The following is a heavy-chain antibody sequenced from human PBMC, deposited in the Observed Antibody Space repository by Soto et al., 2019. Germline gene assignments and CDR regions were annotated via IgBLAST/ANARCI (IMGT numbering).Heavy chain of an antibody. CDR2: IRFDGSND. J-gene: IGHJ4*02. CDR3: ATDGIGVTVFRGYLDY. D-gene: IGHD2-21*02. V-gene: IGHV3-33*01. CDR1: GGIFHGYG. Sequence: QEQLVESGGGVVQTGTSLRLSCAVPGGIFHGYGMHWVRQAPGKGLEWVAIIRFDGSNDEYADSVKGRFTISRDNSKNNLYMQMNTLGSEDTAVFYCATDGIGVTVFRGYLDYWVRVTVVIVSS.